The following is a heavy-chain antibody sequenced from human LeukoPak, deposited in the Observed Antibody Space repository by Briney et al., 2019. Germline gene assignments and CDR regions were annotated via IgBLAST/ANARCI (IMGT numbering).Heavy chain of an antibody. CDR3: ARVFRGIDY. J-gene: IGHJ4*02. Sequence: GGSLRLSCAASGFTFSSYSMNWVRQAPGKGLEWVANIKQDGSEKYYVDSVKGRFTISRDNAKNSLYLQMNSLRAEDTAVYYCARVFRGIDYWGQGTLVTVSS. CDR1: GFTFSSYS. CDR2: IKQDGSEK. D-gene: IGHD3-10*01. V-gene: IGHV3-7*01.